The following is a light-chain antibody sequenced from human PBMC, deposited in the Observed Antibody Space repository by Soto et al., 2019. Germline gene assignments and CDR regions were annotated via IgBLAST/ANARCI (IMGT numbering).Light chain of an antibody. CDR3: QQSYSTPPWT. J-gene: IGKJ1*01. V-gene: IGKV1-39*01. CDR2: AAS. Sequence: DIHSTQSPSSRSSGLVDRVTITCRASQSIVTYLNWYLQKPGKAPKLLIYAASNLQSGVPSRFSGSGSGTDFTLTISSLQPEDFATYFCQQSYSTPPWTFGQGTKVDI. CDR1: QSIVTY.